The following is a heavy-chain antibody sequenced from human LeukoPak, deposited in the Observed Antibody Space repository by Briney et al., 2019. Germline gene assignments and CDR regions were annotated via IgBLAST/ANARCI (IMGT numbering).Heavy chain of an antibody. D-gene: IGHD4-17*01. CDR1: GFIFSSYA. CDR3: ARAYDYGVFDAFDI. J-gene: IGHJ3*02. V-gene: IGHV3-30*04. CDR2: ISYEGSNK. Sequence: GGSLRLSCAASGFIFSSYAMHWVRQAPGKGLEWVAVISYEGSNKYYADSVKGRFTFSRDNSKYTLYLQINSLRAEDTVVYYCARAYDYGVFDAFDIWGQGTMVTVSS.